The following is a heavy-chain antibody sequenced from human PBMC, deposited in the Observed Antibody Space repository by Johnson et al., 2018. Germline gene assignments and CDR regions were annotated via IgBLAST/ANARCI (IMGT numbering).Heavy chain of an antibody. CDR2: ISWNSGSI. J-gene: IGHJ6*02. V-gene: IGHV3-9*01. CDR3: ARDKSPPYYGMDG. CDR1: GFTFDDYA. Sequence: VQLGESGGGLVQPGRSLRLSCAASGFTFDDYAMHWVRQAPGKGLEWVPGISWNSGSIGYADSGKGRFTISRDNANNSLYLQMNSLRAEDTAIYYCARDKSPPYYGMDGWGQGTTVTVS.